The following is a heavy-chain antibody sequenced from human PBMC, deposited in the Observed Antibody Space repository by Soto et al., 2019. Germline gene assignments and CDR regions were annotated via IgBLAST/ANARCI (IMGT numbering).Heavy chain of an antibody. CDR2: INAGNGNT. J-gene: IGHJ4*02. Sequence: QVQLVQSGAEVKKPGASVKVSCKASGYTFTSYAMHWVRQAPGQRLEWMGWINAGNGNTKYSQKFQGRVTITRDTSASTAYMELSSLRSEDTAVYYCARDLSIVGAPNYWGQGTLVTVSS. D-gene: IGHD1-26*01. CDR1: GYTFTSYA. CDR3: ARDLSIVGAPNY. V-gene: IGHV1-3*01.